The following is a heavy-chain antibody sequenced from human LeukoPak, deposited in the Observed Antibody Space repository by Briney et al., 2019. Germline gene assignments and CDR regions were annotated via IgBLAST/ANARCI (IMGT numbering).Heavy chain of an antibody. Sequence: SETLSLTCTVSGGSISSSSYYWGWIRQPPGKGLEWIGSIYYSGSTYYNPSLKSRVTISVDTSKNQFSLKLSSVTAVDTAVYYCARGDCSGGSCYLFDYWGQGALVTVSS. D-gene: IGHD2-15*01. CDR1: GGSISSSSYY. V-gene: IGHV4-39*01. CDR3: ARGDCSGGSCYLFDY. J-gene: IGHJ4*02. CDR2: IYYSGST.